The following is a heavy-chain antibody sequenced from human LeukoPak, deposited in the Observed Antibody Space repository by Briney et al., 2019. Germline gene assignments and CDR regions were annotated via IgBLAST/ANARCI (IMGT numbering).Heavy chain of an antibody. CDR3: ARAPYFDFWTGYYFDY. CDR1: GGSISSYY. D-gene: IGHD3-3*01. Sequence: SETLSLTCTVSGGSISSYYGSWIRQPPRKGLEWIGNIYYSGSTTYNTSLKSRVTISVDPSKNQFSLKLSSVTAADTAVYYCARAPYFDFWTGYYFDYWGQGTLVTVSS. CDR2: IYYSGST. V-gene: IGHV4-59*01. J-gene: IGHJ4*02.